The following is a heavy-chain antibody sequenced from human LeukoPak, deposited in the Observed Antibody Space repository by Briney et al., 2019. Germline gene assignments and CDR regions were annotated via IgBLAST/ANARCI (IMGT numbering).Heavy chain of an antibody. Sequence: PGGSLRLSCAASGFTFSSYWIHWVRQAPGKGLVWVSIINSDGTTTNYADSVKGRFTISRDNAKNTLYLQLNSLRPEHTAVYYCARDYSSWFDYWGQGTLVTVSS. V-gene: IGHV3-74*01. CDR3: ARDYSSWFDY. J-gene: IGHJ4*02. CDR2: INSDGTTT. D-gene: IGHD6-13*01. CDR1: GFTFSSYW.